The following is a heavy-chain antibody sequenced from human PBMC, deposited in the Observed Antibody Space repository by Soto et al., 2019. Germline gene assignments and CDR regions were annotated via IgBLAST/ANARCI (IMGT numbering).Heavy chain of an antibody. J-gene: IGHJ4*02. Sequence: SETLSLTCTVSGGSIYTGGFYWSWIRQLPGKGLEWLGYIYYTGSTQYTPSLKSRLSISTDTSGNQFSLRLNSVTAADTAVYYCATSLVTSRARVDYWGQGTPVTVSS. CDR3: ATSLVTSRARVDY. D-gene: IGHD1-26*01. CDR1: GGSIYTGGFY. CDR2: IYYTGST. V-gene: IGHV4-31*03.